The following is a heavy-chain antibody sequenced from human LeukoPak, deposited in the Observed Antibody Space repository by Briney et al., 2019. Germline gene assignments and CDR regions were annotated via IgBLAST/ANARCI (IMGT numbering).Heavy chain of an antibody. CDR3: ARVPYGSGGSCNYYYYYGMDV. Sequence: PSETLSLTCAVYGGSLSGYYWSWIRQPPGKGLEWIGEINHSGSTNYNPSLKSRVTISVDTSKNQFSLKLSSVTAADTAVYYCARVPYGSGGSCNYYYYYGMDVWGQGTTVTVSS. V-gene: IGHV4-34*01. CDR2: INHSGST. CDR1: GGSLSGYY. D-gene: IGHD2-15*01. J-gene: IGHJ6*02.